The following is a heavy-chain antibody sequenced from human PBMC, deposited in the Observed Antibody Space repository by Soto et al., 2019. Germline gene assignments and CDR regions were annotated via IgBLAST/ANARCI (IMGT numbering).Heavy chain of an antibody. V-gene: IGHV4-30-2*01. D-gene: IGHD6-19*01. Sequence: TLSLTCAVSGGSISSGGYSWSWIRQPPGKGLEWIGYIYHSGSTYYNPSLKSRVTISVDRSKNQFSLKLSSVTAADTAVYYCARDREQWLVLPYYWGQGTLVTVSS. CDR3: ARDREQWLVLPYY. CDR1: GGSISSGGYS. J-gene: IGHJ4*02. CDR2: IYHSGST.